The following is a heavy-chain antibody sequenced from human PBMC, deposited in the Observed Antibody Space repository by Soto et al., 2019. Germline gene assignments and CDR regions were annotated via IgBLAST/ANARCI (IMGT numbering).Heavy chain of an antibody. CDR2: IIPFFRTA. CDR3: ARSPPMDSGDKYFYDF. J-gene: IGHJ4*02. CDR1: GGAFNTFG. D-gene: IGHD4-17*01. V-gene: IGHV1-69*13. Sequence: SVKVSCKATGGAFNTFGFSWVRQAPGQGLEWMGGIIPFFRTANYAQKFQDRVTITADESTSTVYMDLRSLRSEDTAKYYCARSPPMDSGDKYFYDFWGQGALVTVSS.